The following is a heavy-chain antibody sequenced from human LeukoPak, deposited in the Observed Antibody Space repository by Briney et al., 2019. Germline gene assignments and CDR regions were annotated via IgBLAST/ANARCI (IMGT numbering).Heavy chain of an antibody. J-gene: IGHJ4*02. CDR1: GFTFSSYA. CDR2: IPYDGSNK. V-gene: IGHV3-30-3*01. D-gene: IGHD2-2*01. Sequence: GGSLRLSCAASGFTFSSYAMHWVRQAPGKGLEWVAVIPYDGSNKYYADSVKGRFTISRDNSKNMLYLQMNSLRAEDTAVYYCVRGVSVYCSSTSCYLAFDYWGQGTLVTVSS. CDR3: VRGVSVYCSSTSCYLAFDY.